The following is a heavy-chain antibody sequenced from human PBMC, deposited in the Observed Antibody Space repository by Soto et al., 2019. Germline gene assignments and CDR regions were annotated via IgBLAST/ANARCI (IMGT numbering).Heavy chain of an antibody. J-gene: IGHJ2*01. Sequence: ASVKVSCKASGGTFSSYTISWVRQAPGQGLEWMGRIIPILGIANYAQKFQGRVTITADKSTSTAYMELSSLRSEDTAVYYCAREKPSGKIVVVVAATPGPLDLWGRGTLVTVSS. V-gene: IGHV1-69*04. CDR1: GGTFSSYT. CDR2: IIPILGIA. D-gene: IGHD2-15*01. CDR3: AREKPSGKIVVVVAATPGPLDL.